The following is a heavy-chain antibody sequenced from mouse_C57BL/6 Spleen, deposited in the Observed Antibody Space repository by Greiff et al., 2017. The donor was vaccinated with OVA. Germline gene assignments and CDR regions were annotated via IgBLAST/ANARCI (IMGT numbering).Heavy chain of an antibody. V-gene: IGHV14-2*01. Sequence: EVQLQQSGAELVKPGASVKLSCTASGFNIKDYYMPWVKQRPEQGLEWIGRIDPEDGETKYAPKFQGKATITADTSSNTAYLQLSSLTSEDTAVYYCALPYDGSSYGYAMDDWGQGTSVTVSS. CDR2: IDPEDGET. CDR3: ALPYDGSSYGYAMDD. CDR1: GFNIKDYY. J-gene: IGHJ4*01. D-gene: IGHD1-1*01.